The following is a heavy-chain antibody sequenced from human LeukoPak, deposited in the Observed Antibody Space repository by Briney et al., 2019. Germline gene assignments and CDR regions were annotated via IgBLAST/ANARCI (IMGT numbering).Heavy chain of an antibody. V-gene: IGHV3-48*02. CDR1: GFTFSSYS. J-gene: IGHJ3*02. D-gene: IGHD3-10*01. CDR2: ISGRSGTT. Sequence: GGSLGLSCTASGFTFSSYSMNWVRQAPGKGLEWVSYISGRSGTTYYADSVKGLFTISRDNAKNSLYLQMNSLRDEDTAVFYCTRGLSGNNYNVNCGAFDIWGQGTLVTVSS. CDR3: TRGLSGNNYNVNCGAFDI.